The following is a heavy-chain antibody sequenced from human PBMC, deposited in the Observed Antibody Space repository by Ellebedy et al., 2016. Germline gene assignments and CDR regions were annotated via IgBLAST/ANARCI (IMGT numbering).Heavy chain of an antibody. D-gene: IGHD3-3*01. CDR3: ARTTSVGELRFLEWLRNNWFDP. CDR1: GFTFSSYA. Sequence: GESLKISXAASGFTFSSYAMSWVRQAPGKGLEWVSAISGSGGSTYYADSVKGRFTISRDNSKNTLYLQMNSLRAEDTAVYYCARTTSVGELRFLEWLRNNWFDPWGQGTLVTVSS. J-gene: IGHJ5*02. V-gene: IGHV3-23*01. CDR2: ISGSGGST.